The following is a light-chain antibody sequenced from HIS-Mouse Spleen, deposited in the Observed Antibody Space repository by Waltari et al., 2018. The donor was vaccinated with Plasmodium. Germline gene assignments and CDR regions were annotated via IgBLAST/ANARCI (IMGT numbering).Light chain of an antibody. CDR1: SSDVGGYHY. V-gene: IGLV2-14*03. CDR3: SSYTSSSTLYVV. Sequence: QSALTQPASVSGSPGQSITISFTGTSSDVGGYHYVSWYQQHPGKAPKLMIYDVSNRPSVVSNRFSGSKSGNTASLTISGLQAEDEADYYCSSYTSSSTLYVVFGGGTKLTVL. J-gene: IGLJ2*01. CDR2: DVS.